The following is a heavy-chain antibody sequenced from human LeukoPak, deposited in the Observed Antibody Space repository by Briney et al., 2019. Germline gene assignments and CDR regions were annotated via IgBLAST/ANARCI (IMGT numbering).Heavy chain of an antibody. J-gene: IGHJ4*02. V-gene: IGHV3-74*01. CDR2: IDSDGSTT. CDR1: GFTFSSYW. D-gene: IGHD3-3*01. Sequence: GGSLRLSCAASGFTFSSYWMHWVRQAPGKGLVWVSRIDSDGSTTSCADSVKGRFTISRDNAKNTLYLQMNSLRAEDTAVYYCASSLLDFSGYWGQGTLVTVSS. CDR3: ASSLLDFSGY.